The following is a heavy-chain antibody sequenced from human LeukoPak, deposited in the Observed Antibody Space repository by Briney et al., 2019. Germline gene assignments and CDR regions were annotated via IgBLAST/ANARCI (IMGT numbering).Heavy chain of an antibody. D-gene: IGHD3-10*01. CDR2: IKQDGSEK. CDR1: GFTLSSYW. CDR3: ARVLGVSSSIFDY. V-gene: IGHV3-7*01. Sequence: GGSLRLSCAASGFTLSSYWMSWVRQAPGKGLEWVANIKQDGSEKYYVDSVKGRFTISRDNAKNSLYLQMNSLRAEDTAVYYCARVLGVSSSIFDYWGQGTLVTVSS. J-gene: IGHJ4*02.